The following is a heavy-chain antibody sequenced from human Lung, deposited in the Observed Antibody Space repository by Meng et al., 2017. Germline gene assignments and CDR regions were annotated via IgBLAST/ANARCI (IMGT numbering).Heavy chain of an antibody. Sequence: QGQLQQWGAGLLKPSGTLSLTCFVSGGSFSDYYWSWIRQPPGKGLEWIGEINHSGSTNYNPSLESRATISVDTSQNNLSLKLSSVTAADPAVYYCARGPTTMAHDFDYWGQGTLVTVSS. CDR1: GGSFSDYY. V-gene: IGHV4-34*01. D-gene: IGHD4-11*01. CDR3: ARGPTTMAHDFDY. J-gene: IGHJ4*02. CDR2: INHSGST.